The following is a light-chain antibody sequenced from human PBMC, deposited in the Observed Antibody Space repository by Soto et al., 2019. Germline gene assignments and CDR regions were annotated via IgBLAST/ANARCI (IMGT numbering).Light chain of an antibody. CDR1: SSDIGGYNY. CDR2: EVS. V-gene: IGLV2-14*01. J-gene: IGLJ2*01. CDR3: SSYTSSSTVV. Sequence: QSALTQPASVSGFPGQSITISCTGTSSDIGGYNYVSWYQHHPGKAPKLMIYEVSNRPSGDSNRFSGSKSGNTASLTISGLQAEDEADYYCSSYTSSSTVVFGGGTKLTVL.